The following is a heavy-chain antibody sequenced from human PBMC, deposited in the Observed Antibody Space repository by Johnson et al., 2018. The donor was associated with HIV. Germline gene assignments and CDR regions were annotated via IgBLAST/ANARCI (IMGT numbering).Heavy chain of an antibody. CDR3: YCTAHFGAGSESKGTFDA. V-gene: IGHV3-30*02. J-gene: IGHJ3*01. Sequence: QVQLVESGGGVVQPGRSLRLSCAASGFTLSSYAMHWVRQAPGKGLEWVAFIRYDGTNKYYADSVKGRFTISRDNSKNTLSLQMTSLRQDDTAVYSCYCTAHFGAGSESKGTFDAWGQGTMVTVSS. CDR1: GFTLSSYA. CDR2: IRYDGTNK. D-gene: IGHD3-10*01.